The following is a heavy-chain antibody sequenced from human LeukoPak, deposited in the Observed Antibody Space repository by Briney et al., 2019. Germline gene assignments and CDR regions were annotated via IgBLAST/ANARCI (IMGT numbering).Heavy chain of an antibody. CDR3: ARDVVVTSSPDAFDI. V-gene: IGHV4-31*11. CDR1: GDSFSSNGYY. D-gene: IGHD2-21*02. J-gene: IGHJ3*02. CDR2: ISNSGTT. Sequence: SETLSLTCAVSGDSFSSNGYYWTWIRQHPGKGVEWIDYISNSGTTSYNPSLKSRVSISVDTSKNHFSLRLTAVTAADTAVYYCARDVVVTSSPDAFDIWGQGTLVTVSS.